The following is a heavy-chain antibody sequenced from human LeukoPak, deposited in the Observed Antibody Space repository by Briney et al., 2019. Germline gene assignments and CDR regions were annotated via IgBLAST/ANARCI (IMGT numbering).Heavy chain of an antibody. J-gene: IGHJ4*02. D-gene: IGHD5-24*01. CDR2: IYYSGS. Sequence: SETLSLTCTVSGGSISSYYWTWIRQPPGKGLEWIGYIYYSGSYYNPSLKSRVTISVDTSKNQFSLKLSSVTAADTAVYYCARPDGYTFNYWGQGTLVTVSS. V-gene: IGHV4-59*04. CDR1: GGSISSYY. CDR3: ARPDGYTFNY.